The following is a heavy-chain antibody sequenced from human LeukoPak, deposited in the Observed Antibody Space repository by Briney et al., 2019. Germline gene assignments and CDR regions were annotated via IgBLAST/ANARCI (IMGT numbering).Heavy chain of an antibody. CDR3: ASTVVVPAAREDAFDI. J-gene: IGHJ3*02. D-gene: IGHD2-2*01. CDR1: GYTFTSYY. Sequence: ASVKVSCKASGYTFTSYYMHWVRQAPGQGLEWMGIINPSGGSTSYAQKFQGRVTMTRDTSTSAVYMELSSLRSEDTAVYYCASTVVVPAAREDAFDIWGQGTMVTVSS. V-gene: IGHV1-46*01. CDR2: INPSGGST.